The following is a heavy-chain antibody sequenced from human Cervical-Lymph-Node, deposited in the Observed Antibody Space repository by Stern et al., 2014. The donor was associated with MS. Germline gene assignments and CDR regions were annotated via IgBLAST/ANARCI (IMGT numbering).Heavy chain of an antibody. CDR1: GFTFSSYS. J-gene: IGHJ4*02. CDR3: AKYYYDSSGYYYNY. D-gene: IGHD3-22*01. CDR2: ISSSSSYI. V-gene: IGHV3-21*01. Sequence: VQLVESGGGLVKPGGSLRLSCAASGFTFSSYSMNWVRQAPGKGLEWVSSISSSSSYIYYADSVKGRFTITRDNAKNSLYLQMNSLRAEDTAVYYCAKYYYDSSGYYYNYWGQGTLVTVSS.